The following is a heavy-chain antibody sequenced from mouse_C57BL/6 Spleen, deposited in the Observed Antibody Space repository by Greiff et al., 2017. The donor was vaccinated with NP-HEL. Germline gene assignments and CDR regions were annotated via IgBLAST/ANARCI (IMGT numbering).Heavy chain of an antibody. Sequence: EVQLQESGPGLAKPSQTLSLTCSVTGYSITSDYLNWIRKFPGNKLEYMGNISYSGSTYYNQSLKRRTSITRATSNNQYYLQLTSVTTEDTSTYSCASYHTYFDFWGPGPTLTVSS. J-gene: IGHJ2*01. CDR3: ASYHTYFDF. CDR2: ISYSGST. V-gene: IGHV3-8*01. CDR1: GYSITSDY.